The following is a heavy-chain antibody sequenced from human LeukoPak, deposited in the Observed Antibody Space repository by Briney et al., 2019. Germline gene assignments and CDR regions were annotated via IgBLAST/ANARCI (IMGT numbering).Heavy chain of an antibody. J-gene: IGHJ6*02. Sequence: GGSLRLSCAASGFTFNSYSMNWVRQAPGKGLEWVSSISSSTSYIYYADSVKGRFTISRDNSKNTLYLQMNSLRAEDTAVYYCARDRKGGWLQPYYYYGMDVWGQGTTVTVSS. CDR2: ISSSTSYI. CDR3: ARDRKGGWLQPYYYYGMDV. CDR1: GFTFNSYS. D-gene: IGHD3-22*01. V-gene: IGHV3-21*04.